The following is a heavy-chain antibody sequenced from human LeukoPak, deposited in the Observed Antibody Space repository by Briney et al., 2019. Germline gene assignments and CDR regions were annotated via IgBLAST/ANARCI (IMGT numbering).Heavy chain of an antibody. V-gene: IGHV3-21*01. D-gene: IGHD3-10*01. CDR1: GFTFSSYW. CDR2: ISSSSSYI. J-gene: IGHJ4*02. Sequence: PGGSLRLSCAASGFTFSSYWMNWVRQAPGKGLEWVSSISSSSSYIYYADSVKGRFTISRDNAKNSLYLQMNSLRAEDTAVYYCAKRGVVIRVVLVGFHKEAYYFDSWGQGALVTVSS. CDR3: AKRGVVIRVVLVGFHKEAYYFDS.